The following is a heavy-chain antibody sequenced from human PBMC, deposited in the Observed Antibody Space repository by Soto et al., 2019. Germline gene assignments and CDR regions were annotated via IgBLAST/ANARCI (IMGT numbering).Heavy chain of an antibody. CDR2: LYYSGTT. CDR1: GGSISGYY. D-gene: IGHD2-2*01. Sequence: SETLSLTCTVSGGSISGYYWSWIRQPPGKGLEWLGNLYYSGTTNYNPSLKGRVTLSIDTSKSQFSLKLSSVTAADTAIYYCARCYCSSTRCASYFDYWGQGTLVTVS. J-gene: IGHJ4*02. CDR3: ARCYCSSTRCASYFDY. V-gene: IGHV4-59*08.